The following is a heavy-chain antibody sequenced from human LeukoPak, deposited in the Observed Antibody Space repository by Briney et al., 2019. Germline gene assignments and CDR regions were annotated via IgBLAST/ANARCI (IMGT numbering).Heavy chain of an antibody. D-gene: IGHD6-13*01. CDR3: ARDHGTVAAGFDY. J-gene: IGHJ4*02. V-gene: IGHV3-74*01. Sequence: PGGSLRLSCAASGFTFSSYWMHWVRQAPGKGLEWVSRINTDGSSITYADSVKGRFTISRDNAKNTLYLQMNSLRAEDTAVYYCARDHGTVAAGFDYWGQGTLVTVSS. CDR1: GFTFSSYW. CDR2: INTDGSSI.